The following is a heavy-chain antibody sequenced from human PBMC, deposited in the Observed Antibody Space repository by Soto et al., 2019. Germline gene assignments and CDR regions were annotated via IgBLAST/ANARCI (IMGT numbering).Heavy chain of an antibody. CDR2: IWYDGSNK. CDR1: GFTFSSYG. CDR3: ARDGIPTLGYCSSTSCYSYNWFDP. Sequence: GGSLRLSCAASGFTFSSYGMHWVRQARGKGLEWVAVIWYDGSNKYYADSVKGRFTISRDNSKNTLYLQMNSLRAEDTAVYYCARDGIPTLGYCSSTSCYSYNWFDPWGQGTLVTVSS. D-gene: IGHD2-2*01. J-gene: IGHJ5*02. V-gene: IGHV3-33*01.